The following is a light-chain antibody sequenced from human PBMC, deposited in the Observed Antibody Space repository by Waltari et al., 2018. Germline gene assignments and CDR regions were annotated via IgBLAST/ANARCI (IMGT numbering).Light chain of an antibody. CDR1: QSVSSY. Sequence: EIVLTQSPATLSLSPGERATLSCRASQSVSSYLAWYQQKPGQAPRLLIYDASSRATGSPARFSGSGSGTDFTLTISSLEPEDFAVYYCQQRSNWPRTFGQGTKVEI. V-gene: IGKV3-11*01. J-gene: IGKJ1*01. CDR2: DAS. CDR3: QQRSNWPRT.